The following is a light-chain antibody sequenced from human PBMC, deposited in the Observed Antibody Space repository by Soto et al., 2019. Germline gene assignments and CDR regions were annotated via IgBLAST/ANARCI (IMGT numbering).Light chain of an antibody. V-gene: IGKV1-5*03. Sequence: DIQMTQSPSTLSASVGDRVTITCRASQSISSWLAWYQQKPGKAPKLLIYKASSLESGVPSRFSGSGSGTEFNLTISSLQPDDFATYYCQQYKSYWPFGQGTKGEIK. J-gene: IGKJ1*01. CDR1: QSISSW. CDR2: KAS. CDR3: QQYKSYWP.